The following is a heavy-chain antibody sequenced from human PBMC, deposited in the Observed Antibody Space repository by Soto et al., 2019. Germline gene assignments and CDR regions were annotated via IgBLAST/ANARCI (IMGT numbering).Heavy chain of an antibody. CDR3: ARDERHPYCGGDCYPFDP. J-gene: IGHJ5*02. Sequence: ASVKVSCKASGYTFTSYGISWVRQAPGQGLEWMGWISAYNGNTNYAQKLQGRVTMTTDTSTSTAYMELRSLRSDDTAVYYCARDERHPYCGGDCYPFDPWGQGTLVTVSS. CDR2: ISAYNGNT. CDR1: GYTFTSYG. V-gene: IGHV1-18*01. D-gene: IGHD2-21*02.